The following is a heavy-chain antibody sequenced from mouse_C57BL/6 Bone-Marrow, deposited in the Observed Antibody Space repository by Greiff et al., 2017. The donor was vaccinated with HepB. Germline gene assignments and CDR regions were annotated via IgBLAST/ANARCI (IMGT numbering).Heavy chain of an antibody. J-gene: IGHJ1*03. CDR2: IRNKANGYTT. Sequence: EVHLVESGGGLVQPGGSLSLSCAASGFTFTDYYMSWVRQPPGKALEWLGFIRNKANGYTTEYSASVKGRFTISRDNSQSILYLQMNALRAEDSATYYCARYIGLPDVWGTGTTVTVSS. V-gene: IGHV7-3*01. CDR3: ARYIGLPDV. CDR1: GFTFTDYY.